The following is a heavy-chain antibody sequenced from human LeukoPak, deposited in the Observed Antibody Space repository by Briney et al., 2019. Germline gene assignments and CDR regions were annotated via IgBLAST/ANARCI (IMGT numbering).Heavy chain of an antibody. CDR1: GFTFSSYA. D-gene: IGHD6-19*01. Sequence: GGSLRLSCAASGFTFSSYAMSWVRQAPGKGLEWVSGISGSGGSTYYADSVKGRFTISRDNAKNSLYLQMNSLRDEDTAVYYCARGSSGWYGFDPWGQGTLVTVSS. CDR2: ISGSGGST. J-gene: IGHJ5*02. V-gene: IGHV3-23*01. CDR3: ARGSSGWYGFDP.